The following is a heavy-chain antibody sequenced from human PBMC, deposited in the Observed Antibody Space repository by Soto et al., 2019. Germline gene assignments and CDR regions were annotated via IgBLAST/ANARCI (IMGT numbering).Heavy chain of an antibody. D-gene: IGHD3-10*01. CDR3: ARDIGSYAYGEGY. V-gene: IGHV4-4*07. J-gene: IGHJ4*02. CDR2: VYSSGTT. CDR1: GGSINSYW. Sequence: SETLSLTCSVSGGSINSYWWSWIRQPAGKGLEWIGSVYSSGTTDYNPSLNSRATMSVETSKNQFSLKLSSVTAADTAVYYCARDIGSYAYGEGYWGQGIQVTVSS.